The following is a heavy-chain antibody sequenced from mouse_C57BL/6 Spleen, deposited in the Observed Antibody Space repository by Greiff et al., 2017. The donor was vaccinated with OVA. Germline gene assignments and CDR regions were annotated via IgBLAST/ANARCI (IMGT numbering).Heavy chain of an antibody. CDR2: INPNNGGT. Sequence: VQLKQSGPELVKPGASVKISCKASGYTFTDYYMNWVKQSHGKSLEWIGDINPNNGGTSYNQKFKGKATLTVDKSSSTAYMELRSLTSEDSAVYYCARGDYYAFAYWGQGTLVTVSA. CDR1: GYTFTDYY. V-gene: IGHV1-26*01. D-gene: IGHD1-1*01. CDR3: ARGDYYAFAY. J-gene: IGHJ3*01.